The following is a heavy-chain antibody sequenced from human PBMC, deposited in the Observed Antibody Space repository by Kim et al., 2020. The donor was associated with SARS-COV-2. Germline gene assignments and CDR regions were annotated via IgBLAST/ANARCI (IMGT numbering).Heavy chain of an antibody. CDR2: ISYDGSNK. D-gene: IGHD6-6*01. CDR3: ASGYSSSSGAFDY. V-gene: IGHV3-30*04. J-gene: IGHJ4*02. Sequence: GGSLRLSCAASGFTFSSYAMHWVRQAPGKGLEWVAVISYDGSNKYYADSVKGRFTISRDNSKNTLYLQMNSLRAEDTAVYYCASGYSSSSGAFDYWGQGT. CDR1: GFTFSSYA.